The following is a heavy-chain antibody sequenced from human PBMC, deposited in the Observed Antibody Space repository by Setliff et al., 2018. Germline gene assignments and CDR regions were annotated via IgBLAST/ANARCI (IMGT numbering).Heavy chain of an antibody. CDR2: IYSDENT. CDR3: ARSFSRREKFLLDY. V-gene: IGHV4-61*02. Sequence: SETLSLTCTVSGGSISSGSYYWSWIRQPAGKGLEWIGRIYSDENTDYNPSLKSRVTISMDTSKNQFSLKVSSVTAADTAVYYCARSFSRREKFLLDYWGQGALVTVSS. CDR1: GGSISSGSYY. J-gene: IGHJ4*02.